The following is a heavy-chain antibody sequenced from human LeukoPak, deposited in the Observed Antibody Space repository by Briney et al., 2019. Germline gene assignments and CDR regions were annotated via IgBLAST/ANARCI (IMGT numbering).Heavy chain of an antibody. CDR2: IYYSGST. Sequence: GSLRLSCAASGFTFSSYSMNWVRQPPGKGLEWIGSIYYSGSTYYNPSLKSRVTISVDTSKNQFSLKLSSVTAADTAVYYCARDSYYGSGDVWGQGATVTVSS. CDR1: GFTFSSYS. V-gene: IGHV4-39*07. D-gene: IGHD3-10*01. J-gene: IGHJ6*02. CDR3: ARDSYYGSGDV.